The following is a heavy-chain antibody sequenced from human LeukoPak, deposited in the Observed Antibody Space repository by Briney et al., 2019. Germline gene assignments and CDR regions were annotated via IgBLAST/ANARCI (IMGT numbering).Heavy chain of an antibody. Sequence: GASLKVSCKASGYTFTSYYMHWVRQAPGQGLEWMGIINPSGGSTSYAQKFQGGVTMTRDTSTSTVYMELSSLRSENTPVYYCAREYRIVGATPGGYFDLWGRGTLVTVSS. J-gene: IGHJ2*01. CDR1: GYTFTSYY. CDR3: AREYRIVGATPGGYFDL. CDR2: INPSGGST. V-gene: IGHV1-46*03. D-gene: IGHD1-26*01.